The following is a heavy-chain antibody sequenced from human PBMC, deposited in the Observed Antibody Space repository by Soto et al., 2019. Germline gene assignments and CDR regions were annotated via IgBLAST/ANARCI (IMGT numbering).Heavy chain of an antibody. CDR2: INHSGST. CDR1: GGSFSGYY. D-gene: IGHD6-19*01. Sequence: QVQLQQWGAGLLKPSETLSLTCAVYGGSFSGYYWSWIRQPPGKGLEWIGEINHSGSTNYNPSPKSRVTISVDTSKNQFSLKLSSVTAADTAVYYCARTATTFNKYSSGRPKRFGYYGMDVWGQGTTVTVSS. J-gene: IGHJ6*02. V-gene: IGHV4-34*01. CDR3: ARTATTFNKYSSGRPKRFGYYGMDV.